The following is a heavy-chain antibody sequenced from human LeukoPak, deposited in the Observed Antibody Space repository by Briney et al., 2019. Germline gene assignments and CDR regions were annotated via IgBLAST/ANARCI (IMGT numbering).Heavy chain of an antibody. D-gene: IGHD3-10*01. J-gene: IGHJ4*02. CDR1: GFTFSSYG. CDR2: IWYDGSNK. V-gene: IGHV3-33*01. CDR3: ARDRVTMVRGVNYYFDY. Sequence: GRSLRLSCAASGFTFSSYGMHWVRQAPGKGLEWVAVIWYDGSNKYYADSVKGRFTISRDNSKNTLYLQMNSLRAEDTAVYYCARDRVTMVRGVNYYFDYWGQGTLVTVSS.